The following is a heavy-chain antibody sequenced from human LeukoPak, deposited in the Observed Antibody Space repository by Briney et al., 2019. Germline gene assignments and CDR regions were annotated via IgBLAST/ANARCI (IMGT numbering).Heavy chain of an antibody. V-gene: IGHV3-21*01. CDR2: NSSSSRYI. Sequence: GGSLRLSCAASGFTSGFTINKYWLTWVRQAPGKGLEWVSSNSSSSRYIYYADSVKGRFSISRDNAKNSLYLQMNSLRAEDTAVYYCARGGSSILDYWGQGTLVTVSS. D-gene: IGHD1-26*01. CDR1: GFTINKYW. CDR3: ARGGSSILDY. J-gene: IGHJ4*02.